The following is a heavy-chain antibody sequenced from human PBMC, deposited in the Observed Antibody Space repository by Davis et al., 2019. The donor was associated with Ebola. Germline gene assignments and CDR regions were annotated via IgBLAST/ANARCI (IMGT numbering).Heavy chain of an antibody. CDR2: ISGTGSTT. V-gene: IGHV3-11*04. CDR1: GFTFSDYF. J-gene: IGHJ2*01. Sequence: GESLKISCEASGFTFSDYFMSWIRQAPGKELEWISYISGTGSTTYLADSVEGRFTISRDNAKKSLYLQMNSLRAEDTAVYYCAGVAGAATWNWYFDLWDRGTLVSVSS. D-gene: IGHD6-13*01. CDR3: AGVAGAATWNWYFDL.